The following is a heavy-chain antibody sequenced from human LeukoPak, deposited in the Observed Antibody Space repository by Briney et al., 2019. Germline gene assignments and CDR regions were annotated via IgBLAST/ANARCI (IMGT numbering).Heavy chain of an antibody. Sequence: PSETLSLTCAVYGGSFSGYYWSWIRQPPGKGLEWIGEINHSGRTNYNPSLKSRVTISVDTSKNQFSLKLSSVTAADTAVYYCARGGRWLQLHDAFDIWGQGTMVTVSS. D-gene: IGHD5-24*01. V-gene: IGHV4-34*01. CDR3: ARGGRWLQLHDAFDI. CDR1: GGSFSGYY. CDR2: INHSGRT. J-gene: IGHJ3*02.